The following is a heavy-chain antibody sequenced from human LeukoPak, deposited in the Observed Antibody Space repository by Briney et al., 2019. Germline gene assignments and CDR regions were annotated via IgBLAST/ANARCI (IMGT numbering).Heavy chain of an antibody. D-gene: IGHD1-26*01. CDR1: GFTFGKYW. CDR2: IKQGGSEK. J-gene: IGHJ3*02. Sequence: GGSLRLSCTASGFTFGKYWMSWVRQVPGKGLEWVANIKQGGSEKHYADSVKGRFTISRDNSKNTLYLQMNSLRAEDTAVYYCAKASSGSLSHDAFDIWGQGTMVTVSS. CDR3: AKASSGSLSHDAFDI. V-gene: IGHV3-7*03.